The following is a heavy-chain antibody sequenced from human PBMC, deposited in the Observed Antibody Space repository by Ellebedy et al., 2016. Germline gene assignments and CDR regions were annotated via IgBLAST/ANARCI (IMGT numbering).Heavy chain of an antibody. V-gene: IGHV1-2*04. CDR3: ARERTGGGYFDY. J-gene: IGHJ4*02. D-gene: IGHD7-27*01. CDR2: INPSGGNT. Sequence: ASVKVSCKASGYNFTSYYMHWVRQAPGQGLEWMGIINPSGGNTNYAQKFQGWVTMTRDTSISTAYMELSRLRSDDTAVYYCARERTGGGYFDYWGQGTLVTVSS. CDR1: GYNFTSYY.